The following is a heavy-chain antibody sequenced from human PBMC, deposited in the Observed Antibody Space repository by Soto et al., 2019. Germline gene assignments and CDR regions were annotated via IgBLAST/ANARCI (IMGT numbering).Heavy chain of an antibody. J-gene: IGHJ5*02. D-gene: IGHD6-19*01. CDR1: SETFASYD. CDR2: ISTYNGNT. CDR3: ARVTRGSGDWFDP. Sequence: VASVKVSCKASSETFASYDITWVRQAPGQGLEWMGWISTYNGNTKCAQNVQGRVSMTTDTSTSTAYMELRSLKSDDTAVYYCARVTRGSGDWFDPWGQGTLVTVSS. V-gene: IGHV1-18*01.